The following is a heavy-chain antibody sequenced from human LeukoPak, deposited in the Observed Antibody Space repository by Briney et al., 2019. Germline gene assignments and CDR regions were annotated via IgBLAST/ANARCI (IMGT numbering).Heavy chain of an antibody. D-gene: IGHD4-17*01. J-gene: IGHJ2*01. CDR1: GFTFSIYA. V-gene: IGHV3-23*01. Sequence: GGSLRLSCAASGFTFSIYAMSWVRQAPGKGLERVSAIRGSDDNTFYADSVRGRFTISRDNSKNTLYLQMNILRAEDTAVYYCAKTVTTQAYYWYFDLWGRGTLVTVSS. CDR2: IRGSDDNT. CDR3: AKTVTTQAYYWYFDL.